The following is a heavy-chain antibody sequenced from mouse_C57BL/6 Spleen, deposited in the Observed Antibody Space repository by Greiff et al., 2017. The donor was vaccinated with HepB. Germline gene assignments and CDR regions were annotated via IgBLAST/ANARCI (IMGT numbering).Heavy chain of an antibody. CDR1: GYTFTSYW. CDR3: ARGSGRYEYDEVDYAMDY. D-gene: IGHD2-4*01. Sequence: VQLQQPGAELVKPGASVKLSCKASGYTFTSYWMHWVKQRPGRGLEWIGRIDPNSGGTKYNEKFKSKATLTVDKPSSTAYMQLSSLTSEDSAVYYCARGSGRYEYDEVDYAMDYWGQGTSVTVSS. J-gene: IGHJ4*01. V-gene: IGHV1-72*01. CDR2: IDPNSGGT.